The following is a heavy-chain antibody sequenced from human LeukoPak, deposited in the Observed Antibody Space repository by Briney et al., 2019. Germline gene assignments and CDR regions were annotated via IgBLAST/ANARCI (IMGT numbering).Heavy chain of an antibody. J-gene: IGHJ3*01. CDR1: GFTFSNYA. V-gene: IGHV3-23*01. Sequence: PGGSLRLSCAASGFTFSNYAMSWVRQAPGKGLEWVSSISGSGGSTYYASSVKGRVSISRDTSKNTLYLEMNSLRAEDSAIYYCAKSLSLRFDAFDVWGPGTMVTVSS. D-gene: IGHD3-3*01. CDR2: ISGSGGST. CDR3: AKSLSLRFDAFDV.